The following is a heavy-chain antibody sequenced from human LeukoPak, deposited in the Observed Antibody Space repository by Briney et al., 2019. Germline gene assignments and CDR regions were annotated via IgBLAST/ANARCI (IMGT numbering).Heavy chain of an antibody. CDR3: ARGPPDFYNSGSYYNGYNWFDS. D-gene: IGHD3-10*01. CDR1: GGSISSSSYY. CDR2: IYYTET. V-gene: IGHV4-39*07. Sequence: PSETLSLTCTVSGGSISSSSYYWGWIRQPPGKGLEWIGSIYYTETSYNPSLKSRVTISADTSKNQFSLTLTSVTAADTAVYYCARGPPDFYNSGSYYNGYNWFDSWGQGTLVTVSS. J-gene: IGHJ5*01.